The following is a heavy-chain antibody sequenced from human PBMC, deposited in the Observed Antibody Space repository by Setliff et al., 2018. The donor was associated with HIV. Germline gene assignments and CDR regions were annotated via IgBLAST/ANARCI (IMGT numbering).Heavy chain of an antibody. CDR1: GFSFRNFA. CDR3: GRDVHDAAADN. V-gene: IGHV3-23*01. D-gene: IGHD6-13*01. J-gene: IGHJ4*02. CDR2: ISGSGGST. Sequence: GGSLRLSCTASGFSFRNFAMSWVRQAPGKGLEWVSAISGSGGSTYYADSVKGRFTISRDNARNTLFLQMNSLGVEDTALYYCGRDVHDAAADNWGRGTLVTVSS.